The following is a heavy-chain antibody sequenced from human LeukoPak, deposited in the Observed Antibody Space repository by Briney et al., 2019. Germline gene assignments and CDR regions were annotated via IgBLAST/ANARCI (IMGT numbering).Heavy chain of an antibody. D-gene: IGHD3-22*01. CDR3: AKDSTGVYDSSGYYYSPSFDY. CDR1: GFTFSDYY. V-gene: IGHV3-11*01. J-gene: IGHJ4*02. CDR2: ISSSGSTI. Sequence: AGGSLRLSCAASGFTFSDYYMSWIRQAPGKGLEWVSYISSSGSTIYYADSVKGRFTISRDNAKNTLYLQMNSLRAEDTAVYYCAKDSTGVYDSSGYYYSPSFDYWGQGTLVTVSS.